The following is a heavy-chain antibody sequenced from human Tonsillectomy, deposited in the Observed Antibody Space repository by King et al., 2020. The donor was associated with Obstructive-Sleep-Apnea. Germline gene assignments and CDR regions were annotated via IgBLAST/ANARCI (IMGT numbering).Heavy chain of an antibody. CDR2: VSGGGSTI. J-gene: IGHJ6*02. Sequence: QLVQSGGGLVQPGGSLRLSCAVSGFTFSAYSMNWVRQAPGKGLEWVSYVSGGGSTIYYADSVKGRFTISRDNAKNSLYLQMNSLRAEDTAVYFCARAQYYDFRSGAYYYAMDVWGQGTTVTVSS. D-gene: IGHD3-3*01. CDR1: GFTFSAYS. V-gene: IGHV3-48*04. CDR3: ARAQYYDFRSGAYYYAMDV.